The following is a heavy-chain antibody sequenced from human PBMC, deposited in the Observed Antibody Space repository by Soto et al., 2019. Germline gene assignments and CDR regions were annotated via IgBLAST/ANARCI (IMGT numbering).Heavy chain of an antibody. CDR1: GGSISSYY. D-gene: IGHD6-13*01. J-gene: IGHJ5*02. Sequence: SETLSLTCTVSGGSISSYYWSWIRQPPGKGLEWIGYIYYSGSTNYNPSLKSRVTISVDTSKNQLSLKLSSVTAADTAVYYCARSIAAAGTNWFDPWGQGTLVTVSS. CDR2: IYYSGST. CDR3: ARSIAAAGTNWFDP. V-gene: IGHV4-59*01.